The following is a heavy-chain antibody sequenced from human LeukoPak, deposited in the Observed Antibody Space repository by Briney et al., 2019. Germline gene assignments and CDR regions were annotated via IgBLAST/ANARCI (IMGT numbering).Heavy chain of an antibody. CDR3: ARGLGSVWNAFDI. CDR2: INPSGGST. V-gene: IGHV1-46*01. Sequence: ASVKVSCKASGYTFTNYYMHWARQAPGQGLEWMGIINPSGGSTSYAQKFQGRVTMTRDMSTSTVYMELSSLRSEDTAVYYCARGLGSVWNAFDIWGQGTMVTVSS. J-gene: IGHJ3*02. CDR1: GYTFTNYY. D-gene: IGHD3-16*01.